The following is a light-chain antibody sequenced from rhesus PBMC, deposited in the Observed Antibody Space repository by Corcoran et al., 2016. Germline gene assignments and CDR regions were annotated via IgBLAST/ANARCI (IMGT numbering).Light chain of an antibody. CDR1: SGDIGGYNR. V-gene: IGLV2-13*03. CDR2: EVS. J-gene: IGLJ1*01. Sequence: QAAPTQSPSVSGSPGQSVTISCTGTSGDIGGYNRVSWYQQHPGKAPKLMIYEVSKRPSGVSDRFSGSKSGNTASLTISGLQAEDEADYYCKSHTRRGAYIIGGGTRLTV. CDR3: KSHTRRGAYI.